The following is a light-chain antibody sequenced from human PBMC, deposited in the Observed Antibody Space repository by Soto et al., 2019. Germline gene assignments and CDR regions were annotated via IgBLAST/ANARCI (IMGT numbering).Light chain of an antibody. CDR3: SSYTDRNNLV. J-gene: IGLJ1*01. Sequence: QSALTQPASVSGSPGQSITISCTGTSSDVGNYNYVSWYQRYPGRVPKLLIYMVSNRPSGVSNRFSGSKSGNTASLTISGLQAEDEADYYCSSYTDRNNLVFGTGTKVTVL. V-gene: IGLV2-14*01. CDR2: MVS. CDR1: SSDVGNYNY.